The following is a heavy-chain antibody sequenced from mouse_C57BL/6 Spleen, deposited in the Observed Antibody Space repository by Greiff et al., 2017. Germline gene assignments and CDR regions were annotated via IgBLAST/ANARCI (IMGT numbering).Heavy chain of an antibody. CDR1: GFTFSDYG. V-gene: IGHV5-17*01. CDR3: ARGLINAMDY. D-gene: IGHD1-1*01. J-gene: IGHJ4*01. CDR2: ISSGSSTI. Sequence: DVKLVESGGGLVKPGGSLKLSCAASGFTFSDYGMHWVRQAPEKGLEWVAYISSGSSTICYADTVKGRFTISRDNAKNTLFLQMTSLRSEDTAMYYCARGLINAMDYWGQGTSVTVSS.